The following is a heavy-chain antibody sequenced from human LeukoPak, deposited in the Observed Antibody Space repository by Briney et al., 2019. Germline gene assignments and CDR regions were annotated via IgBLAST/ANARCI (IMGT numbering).Heavy chain of an antibody. V-gene: IGHV4-34*01. D-gene: IGHD2-2*01. CDR1: GGSFSGYY. J-gene: IGHJ6*03. CDR2: INHSGST. Sequence: PSETLSLTCAVYGGSFSGYYWSWIRQPPGRGLEWIGEINHSGSTNYNPSLKSRVTISVDTSKNQFSLKLSSVTAADTAVYYCARGRLSVVVPAAAGYYYYMDVWGKGTTVTVSS. CDR3: ARGRLSVVVPAAAGYYYYMDV.